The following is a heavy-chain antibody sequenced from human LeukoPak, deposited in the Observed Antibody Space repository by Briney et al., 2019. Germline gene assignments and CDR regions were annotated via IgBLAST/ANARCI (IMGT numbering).Heavy chain of an antibody. D-gene: IGHD3-3*01. J-gene: IGHJ4*02. V-gene: IGHV5-51*01. CDR1: GYSFTHYW. Sequence: GDSLKISCEGSGYSFTHYWIGWVRQMPGKGLEWMGIIYPGDSDTRYSPSFQGQVTISADKSISTSYLQWSSLKASDAAMYYCARLVWSTSYPSFDFWGQGTLVTVSS. CDR3: ARLVWSTSYPSFDF. CDR2: IYPGDSDT.